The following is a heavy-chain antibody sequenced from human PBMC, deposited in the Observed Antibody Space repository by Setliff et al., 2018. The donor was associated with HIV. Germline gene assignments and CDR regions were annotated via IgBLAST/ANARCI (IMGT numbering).Heavy chain of an antibody. CDR2: IYYSGTT. J-gene: IGHJ6*03. V-gene: IGHV4-59*08. CDR3: ARHERSIFGVTYSYYMDV. Sequence: PSETLSLTCTVSGDSISDYYWTWIRQPPGKGLEWIGNIYYSGTTYYNPSLKSRVTISLDTSKNQFSLKLSSVTAADTAVYYCARHERSIFGVTYSYYMDVWGKGTTVTVSS. CDR1: GDSISDYY. D-gene: IGHD3-3*01.